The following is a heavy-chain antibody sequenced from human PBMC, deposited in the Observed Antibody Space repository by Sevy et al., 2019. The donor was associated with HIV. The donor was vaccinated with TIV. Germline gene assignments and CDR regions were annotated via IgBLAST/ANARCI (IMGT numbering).Heavy chain of an antibody. CDR1: GFIFSRYG. Sequence: GGSLRLSCKASGFIFSRYGVHWVRQAPGKGLEWVASIFNDGKTKYYGDPVKGRFTISRDDSKNTLYLQMDSLRAEDTAVYYCARESGSDRYPDYWGQGTLVTVSS. V-gene: IGHV3-33*01. D-gene: IGHD6-19*01. CDR2: IFNDGKTK. J-gene: IGHJ4*02. CDR3: ARESGSDRYPDY.